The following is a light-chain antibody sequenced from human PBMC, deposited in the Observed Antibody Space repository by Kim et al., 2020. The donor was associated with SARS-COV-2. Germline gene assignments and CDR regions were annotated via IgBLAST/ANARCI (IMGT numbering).Light chain of an antibody. J-gene: IGKJ2*01. Sequence: ETVMTQSPATLSVSPGERATLSCRASQSVSSNLAWYQQKPGQAPRLLIYGASTRATGIPVRFSGSGSGTEFTLTISSLQSEDSAVYYCQQYNNWPPYTFGQGTKLEI. V-gene: IGKV3-15*01. CDR2: GAS. CDR1: QSVSSN. CDR3: QQYNNWPPYT.